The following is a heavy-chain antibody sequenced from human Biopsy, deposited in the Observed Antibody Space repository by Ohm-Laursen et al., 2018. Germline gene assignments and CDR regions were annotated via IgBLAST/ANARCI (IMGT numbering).Heavy chain of an antibody. V-gene: IGHV2-70*10. D-gene: IGHD3-22*01. CDR1: GLSLTTSRTG. Sequence: TQTLTLTCTLSGLSLTTSRTGVSWIRQPPGKPLEWFARVYWGDYKYYRTPLKTRLTISKDTSKNQVVLTMTNMDPVDTATYYCARTMIYHSNGYYLYYSDYWGQGTLVTVSS. CDR3: ARTMIYHSNGYYLYYSDY. J-gene: IGHJ4*02. CDR2: VYWGDYK.